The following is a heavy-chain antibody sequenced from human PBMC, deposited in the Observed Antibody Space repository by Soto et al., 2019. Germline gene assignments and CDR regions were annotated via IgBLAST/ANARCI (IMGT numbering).Heavy chain of an antibody. J-gene: IGHJ6*03. CDR1: GGSISSYY. CDR3: ARHYHYYYMDV. Sequence: PSETLSLTCTVSGGSISSYYWSWIRQPPGKGLEWIGYIYYSGSTNYNPSLKSRVTISVDTSKNQFSLELSSVTATDTAVYYCARHYHYYYMDVWGTGTTVTVSS. CDR2: IYYSGST. V-gene: IGHV4-59*08.